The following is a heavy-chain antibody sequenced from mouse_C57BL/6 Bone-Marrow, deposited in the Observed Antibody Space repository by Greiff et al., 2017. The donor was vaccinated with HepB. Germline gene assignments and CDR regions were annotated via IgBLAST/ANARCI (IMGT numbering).Heavy chain of an antibody. Sequence: QVQLKESGAELVRPGTSVKMSCKASGYTFTNYWIGWAKQRPGHGLEWIGDIYPGGGYTNYNEKFKGKATLTADKSSSTAYMQFSSLTSEDSAIYYCARDYGSRFDYWGQGTTLTVSS. D-gene: IGHD1-1*01. CDR3: ARDYGSRFDY. V-gene: IGHV1-63*01. CDR2: IYPGGGYT. J-gene: IGHJ2*01. CDR1: GYTFTNYW.